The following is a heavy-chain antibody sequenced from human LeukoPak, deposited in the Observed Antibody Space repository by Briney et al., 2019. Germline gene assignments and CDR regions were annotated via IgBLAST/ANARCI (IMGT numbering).Heavy chain of an antibody. CDR1: GFTFSNYG. J-gene: IGHJ4*02. CDR2: ISYDGNYK. V-gene: IGHV3-30*18. CDR3: AKVSGSGSYYGRYY. Sequence: PGGSLRLSCAASGFTFSNYGMHWVRQAPGKGLEWVAVISYDGNYKYYADSVKGRFTISRDQSKDTLYLQVDSLRAEDTAVYYCAKVSGSGSYYGRYYWGQGTLVTVSS. D-gene: IGHD1-26*01.